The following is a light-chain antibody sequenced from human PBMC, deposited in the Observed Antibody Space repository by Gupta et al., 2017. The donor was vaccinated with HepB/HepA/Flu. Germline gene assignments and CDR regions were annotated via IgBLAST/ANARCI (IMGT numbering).Light chain of an antibody. CDR1: QNLLYSSKNKNY. V-gene: IGKV4-1*01. J-gene: IGKJ4*01. Sequence: DIVMTQSPDSLAVSLGERATINCKSSQNLLYSSKNKNYLAWYQQKPGQPPKLLISWASARESGVPDRFSGSGSGTDFTLTISSLQAEDVAIYYCQQYYNTPLTFGGGTKVGIK. CDR2: WAS. CDR3: QQYYNTPLT.